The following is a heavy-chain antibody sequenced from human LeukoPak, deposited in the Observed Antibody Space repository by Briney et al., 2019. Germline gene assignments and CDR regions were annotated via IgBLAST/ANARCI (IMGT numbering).Heavy chain of an antibody. CDR3: ARDKSGSYDY. V-gene: IGHV3-66*01. Sequence: SGGSLRLSCAASGFTVSSNYMTWVRQAPGKGLEWVSVIYSGGSTFYADSVKGRFTVSRDSSRNTLYLQMNNLRAEDTAVYYCARDKSGSYDYWGQGTLVTVSS. CDR2: IYSGGST. J-gene: IGHJ4*02. D-gene: IGHD1-26*01. CDR1: GFTVSSNY.